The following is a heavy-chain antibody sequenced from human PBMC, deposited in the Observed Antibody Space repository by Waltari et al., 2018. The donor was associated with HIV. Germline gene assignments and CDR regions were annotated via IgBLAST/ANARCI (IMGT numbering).Heavy chain of an antibody. J-gene: IGHJ4*02. Sequence: QVKLVQSGAEGKTPGASVKVSLKASGYTFTSYYMHWVRQAPGQGLEWMGVINPSGERTVYAQKFQGRVTMTRDASTSTVYMVLSTLRSEDTAVYYCARGFSGFDYWGQGTLITVSS. CDR2: INPSGERT. CDR1: GYTFTSYY. V-gene: IGHV1-46*01. CDR3: ARGFSGFDY.